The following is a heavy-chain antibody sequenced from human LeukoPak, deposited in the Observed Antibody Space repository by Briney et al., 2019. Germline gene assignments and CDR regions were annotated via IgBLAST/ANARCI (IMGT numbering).Heavy chain of an antibody. CDR2: ISYDGSNK. Sequence: GRSLRLSCAASGFTFSSYAMQWVRQAPGQGVEGGAVISYDGSNKYYADSVKGRFTISRDNSKSTLYLQMNSLRAEDTAVYYCARAIYYDSSGYFQGGFDYWGQGTLVTVSS. CDR1: GFTFSSYA. J-gene: IGHJ4*02. CDR3: ARAIYYDSSGYFQGGFDY. V-gene: IGHV3-30*01. D-gene: IGHD3-22*01.